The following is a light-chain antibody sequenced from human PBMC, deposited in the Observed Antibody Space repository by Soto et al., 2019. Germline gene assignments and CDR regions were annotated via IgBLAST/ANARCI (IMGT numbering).Light chain of an antibody. Sequence: ILLTQSPSSLSASVGDRVTITCRASQGVDSSLAWHQQRPGKAPKLLIYAASNLQSGVPSSFSGSGSGTDFTLTISSLQPEDFATYYCQQLHDYPITFGQGTRLEI. V-gene: IGKV1-9*01. CDR2: AAS. CDR3: QQLHDYPIT. J-gene: IGKJ5*01. CDR1: QGVDSS.